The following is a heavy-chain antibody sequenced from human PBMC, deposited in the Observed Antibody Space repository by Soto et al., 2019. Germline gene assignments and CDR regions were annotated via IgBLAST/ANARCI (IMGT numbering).Heavy chain of an antibody. D-gene: IGHD3-10*01. CDR3: ARCYGAGSYFFDY. CDR1: GVTVRSNY. CDR2: FYSDGTT. Sequence: EVQLVESGGDLIQPGGSLRLSCVASGVTVRSNYMSWVRQAPGKGLEWVSVFYSDGTTYYAESVKGRFTISRDDFENTLFLEMNSLRAEDTAVYYCARCYGAGSYFFDYWGQGTLVTVSS. J-gene: IGHJ4*02. V-gene: IGHV3-53*01.